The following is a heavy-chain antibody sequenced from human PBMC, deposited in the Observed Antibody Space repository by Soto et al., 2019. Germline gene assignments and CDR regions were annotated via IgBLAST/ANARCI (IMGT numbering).Heavy chain of an antibody. CDR3: ARVGSVEKAYYDFWSGYYGNWFDP. D-gene: IGHD3-3*01. J-gene: IGHJ5*02. CDR1: GGSISSGGYY. Sequence: SVTLSLTCTVSGGSISSGGYYWSWIRQHPGKGLEWIGYIYYSGSTYYNPSLKSRVTISVDTSKNQFSLKLSSVTAADTAVYYCARVGSVEKAYYDFWSGYYGNWFDPWGQGTLVTVSS. CDR2: IYYSGST. V-gene: IGHV4-31*03.